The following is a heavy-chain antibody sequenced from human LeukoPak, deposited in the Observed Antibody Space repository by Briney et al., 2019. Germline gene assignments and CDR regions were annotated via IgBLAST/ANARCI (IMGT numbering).Heavy chain of an antibody. V-gene: IGHV3-30*03. CDR2: ISYDGSNK. CDR3: ARSLYYYDSSGYSHFDY. Sequence: GGSLRLSCAASGFTFSSYGMHWVRQAPGKGLEWVAVISYDGSNKYYADSVKGRFTISRDNSKNTLYLQMNSLRAEDTAVYYCARSLYYYDSSGYSHFDYWGQGTLVTVSS. J-gene: IGHJ4*02. CDR1: GFTFSSYG. D-gene: IGHD3-22*01.